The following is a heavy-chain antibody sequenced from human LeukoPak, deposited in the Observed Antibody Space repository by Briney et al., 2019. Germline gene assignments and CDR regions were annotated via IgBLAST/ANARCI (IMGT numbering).Heavy chain of an antibody. CDR3: AREGAATGDFDY. Sequence: PGGSLRLSCAASGFTFSSYSMNWVRQTPGKGLEWVAVILYDGTNKYYADSVKGRFTISRDNYRKTLYLQMNSLRAEDTAVYFCAREGAATGDFDYWGQGILVTVSS. J-gene: IGHJ4*02. D-gene: IGHD2-8*02. CDR1: GFTFSSYS. CDR2: ILYDGTNK. V-gene: IGHV3-30-3*01.